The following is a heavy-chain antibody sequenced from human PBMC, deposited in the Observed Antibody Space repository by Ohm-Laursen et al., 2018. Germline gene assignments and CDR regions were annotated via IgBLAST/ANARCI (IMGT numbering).Heavy chain of an antibody. CDR1: GFTFSSYS. V-gene: IGHV3-48*01. J-gene: IGHJ6*02. CDR2: ISSSSSTI. CDR3: ARDREGMDV. D-gene: IGHD1-26*01. Sequence: GSLRLSCAASGFTFSSYSMNWVRQAPGKGLEWVSYISSSSSTIYYADSVKGRFTISRDNSKNTLYLQMNSLRAEDTAVYYCARDREGMDVWGQGTTVTVSS.